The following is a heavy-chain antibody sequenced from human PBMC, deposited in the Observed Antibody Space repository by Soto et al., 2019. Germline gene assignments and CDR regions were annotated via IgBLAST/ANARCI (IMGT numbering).Heavy chain of an antibody. J-gene: IGHJ5*02. CDR1: GGAITAYY. CDR2: VYSTGST. Sequence: PSETLSLTCTVSGGAITAYYWSWSRQPVGEGLQWIGRVYSTGSTNYNPSLRSRVTMSVDTSQNQFFLRLSSVTAADTAVYYCARDEYYDSNNWFDHWGQGILVTVSS. CDR3: ARDEYYDSNNWFDH. V-gene: IGHV4-4*07. D-gene: IGHD3-22*01.